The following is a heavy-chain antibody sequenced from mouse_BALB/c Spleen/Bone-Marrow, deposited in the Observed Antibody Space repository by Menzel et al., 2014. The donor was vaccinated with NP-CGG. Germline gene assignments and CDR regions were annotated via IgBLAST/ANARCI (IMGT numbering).Heavy chain of an antibody. V-gene: IGHV1-26*01. Sequence: EVQLQQSGPDLVKPGASEKISCKASGYSFTGYYMHWVKQSHGKSLEWIGRVNPNNGGTSYNQKFKGKAILTVDKSSSTAYMELRSLTSEDSAVYYCARGYGNYWYFDVWGAGTTVTVSS. CDR1: GYSFTGYY. D-gene: IGHD2-1*01. CDR2: VNPNNGGT. J-gene: IGHJ1*01. CDR3: ARGYGNYWYFDV.